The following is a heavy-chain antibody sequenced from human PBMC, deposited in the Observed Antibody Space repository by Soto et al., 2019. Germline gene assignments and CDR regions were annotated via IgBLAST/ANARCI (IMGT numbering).Heavy chain of an antibody. V-gene: IGHV3-30*18. CDR3: EKAHSSSAVDY. CDR2: ISYDGSNK. J-gene: IGHJ4*02. Sequence: GGSLRLSCAASGFTFSSYGMHWVRQAPGKGLEWVAVISYDGSNKYYADSVKGRFTISRDNSKNTLYLQMNSLRAEDTAVYYCEKAHSSSAVDYWGQGTLVTVSS. D-gene: IGHD6-6*01. CDR1: GFTFSSYG.